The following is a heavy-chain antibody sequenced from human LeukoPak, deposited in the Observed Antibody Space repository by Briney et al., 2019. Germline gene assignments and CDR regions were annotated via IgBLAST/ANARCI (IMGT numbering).Heavy chain of an antibody. CDR2: ISYDGSNK. CDR3: ARDSRLPWDPVGYYYYMDV. Sequence: GGSLRLSCAASGFTFSSYAMHWVRQAPGKGLEWVAVISYDGSNKYYADSVKGRFTISRDNSKNTLYLQMNSLRAEDTAVYYCARDSRLPWDPVGYYYYMDVWGKGTTVTVSS. D-gene: IGHD1-26*01. CDR1: GFTFSSYA. V-gene: IGHV3-30-3*01. J-gene: IGHJ6*03.